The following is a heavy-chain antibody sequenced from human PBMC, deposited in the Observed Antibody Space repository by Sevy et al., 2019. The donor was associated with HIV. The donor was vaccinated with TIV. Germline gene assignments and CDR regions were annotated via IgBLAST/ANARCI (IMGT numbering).Heavy chain of an antibody. Sequence: ASLKVSCKASGGTFSSYAISWVRQAPGQGLEWMGGIIPIFGTANYAQKFQGRVTITADESTSTAYMELSSLRSEDTAVYYCARGYCSGGSCYYFDYWGQGTLVTVSS. V-gene: IGHV1-69*13. J-gene: IGHJ4*02. CDR2: IIPIFGTA. CDR3: ARGYCSGGSCYYFDY. D-gene: IGHD2-15*01. CDR1: GGTFSSYA.